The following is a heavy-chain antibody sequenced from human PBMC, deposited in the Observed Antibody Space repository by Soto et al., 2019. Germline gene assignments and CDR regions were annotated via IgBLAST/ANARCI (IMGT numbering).Heavy chain of an antibody. CDR3: ARTPLGYCSSTSCRRWGAFDI. V-gene: IGHV3-53*04. J-gene: IGHJ3*02. CDR2: IYSDGST. D-gene: IGHD2-2*01. CDR1: GFTVSSNY. Sequence: GGSLRLSCAASGFTVSSNYMTWVRQAPGKGLEWVSVIYSDGSTYYADSVKGRFTISRHNSKNTLYLQMSSLRAEDTAVYYCARTPLGYCSSTSCRRWGAFDIWGQGTMVTVSS.